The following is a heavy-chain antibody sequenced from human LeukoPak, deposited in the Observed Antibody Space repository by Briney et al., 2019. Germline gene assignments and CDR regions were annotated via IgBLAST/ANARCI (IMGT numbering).Heavy chain of an antibody. V-gene: IGHV3-30*18. D-gene: IGHD1-26*01. Sequence: GGSLRLSCAASGFTFSGYGMHWVRQAPGKGLEWVAVISYDGSNKYYADSVNGRFTISRDNSKNTLSLQMNSLRAEDTAVYYCAKSPSGRSRISRFDYWGQGILVTVSS. CDR3: AKSPSGRSRISRFDY. CDR1: GFTFSGYG. CDR2: ISYDGSNK. J-gene: IGHJ4*02.